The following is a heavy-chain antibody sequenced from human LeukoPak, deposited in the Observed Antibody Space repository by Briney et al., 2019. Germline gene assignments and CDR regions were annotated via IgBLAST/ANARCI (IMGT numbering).Heavy chain of an antibody. CDR1: GGSISSGGYS. J-gene: IGHJ5*02. CDR2: IYYSGST. Sequence: PSQTLSLTCAVSGGSISSGGYSWSWIRQPPGKGLEWIGYIYYSGSTNYNPSLKSRVTISVDTSKNQFSLKLSSVTAADTAVYYCARDIGVLWFGVPGWFDPWGQGTLVTVSS. V-gene: IGHV4-30-4*07. CDR3: ARDIGVLWFGVPGWFDP. D-gene: IGHD3-10*01.